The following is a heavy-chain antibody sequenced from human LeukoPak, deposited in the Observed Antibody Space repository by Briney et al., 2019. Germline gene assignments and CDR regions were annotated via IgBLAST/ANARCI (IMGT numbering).Heavy chain of an antibody. CDR2: INPNSGGT. D-gene: IGHD2-15*01. Sequence: ASVKVSCKASGYTFTGYYMHWVRQAPGQGLEWMGWINPNSGGTNYAQKFQGRVTMTRDTSISTAYMELSRLRSDDTAVYYCARGDIVVVVAANWFDPWGQGTLVTVSS. V-gene: IGHV1-2*02. CDR3: ARGDIVVVVAANWFDP. CDR1: GYTFTGYY. J-gene: IGHJ5*02.